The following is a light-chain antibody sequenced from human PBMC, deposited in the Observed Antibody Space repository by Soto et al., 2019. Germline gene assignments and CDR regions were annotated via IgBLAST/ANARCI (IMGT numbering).Light chain of an antibody. CDR1: QSVSRNY. CDR2: GAS. J-gene: IGKJ5*01. CDR3: QQYGSSPL. Sequence: EIVLTQSAGTLSFSPGERATLSCRASQSVSRNYLAWYQQKPGQAPRLLIYGASSRATGIPDRFSGSGSGTDFTLTISRLEPEDFAVYYCQQYGSSPLFGQGTDWRL. V-gene: IGKV3-20*01.